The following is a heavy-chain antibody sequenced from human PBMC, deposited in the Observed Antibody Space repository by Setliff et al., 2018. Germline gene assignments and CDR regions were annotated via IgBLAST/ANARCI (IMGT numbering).Heavy chain of an antibody. J-gene: IGHJ5*02. D-gene: IGHD3-22*01. Sequence: ASETLSLTCTVSGGSISSSNYYWGWIRQPPGKGLEWIGSVCCGGSTYYNPSLKSRVTISVDTSKKQFSLKLSSVTAADTAVYYCARGPYNIYDRSGYGFTNWFDPWGQGILVTVSS. CDR1: GGSISSSNYY. CDR2: VCCGGST. V-gene: IGHV4-39*07. CDR3: ARGPYNIYDRSGYGFTNWFDP.